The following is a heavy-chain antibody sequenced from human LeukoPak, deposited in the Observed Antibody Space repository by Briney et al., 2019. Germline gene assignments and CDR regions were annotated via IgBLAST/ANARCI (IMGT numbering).Heavy chain of an antibody. CDR3: ARVKHRSNYGMDV. CDR1: RYIFTGYF. J-gene: IGHJ6*02. V-gene: IGHV1-2*02. D-gene: IGHD2-21*01. CDR2: INPKNGGT. Sequence: GASVKVSCKASRYIFTGYFIHWVRQVPGQGLEWMGWINPKNGGTNPAEKFQGRVTMTRDTSLSTAFMELTGLTSDDTAVYFCARVKHRSNYGMDVWGQGTTVTVSS.